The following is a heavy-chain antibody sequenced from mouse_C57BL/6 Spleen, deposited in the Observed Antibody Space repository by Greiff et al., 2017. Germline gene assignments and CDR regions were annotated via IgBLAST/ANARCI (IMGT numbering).Heavy chain of an antibody. D-gene: IGHD1-1*01. Sequence: EVQLQESGGGLVQPGGSMKLSCVASGFTFSNYWMNWVRQSPEKGLEWVAQIRLKSDNYATHYAESVKGRFTISRDDSKSSVYLQMNYLRAEDTGIYYCTGGYGAWYFDVWGTGTTVTVSS. V-gene: IGHV6-3*01. CDR1: GFTFSNYW. CDR3: TGGYGAWYFDV. CDR2: IRLKSDNYAT. J-gene: IGHJ1*03.